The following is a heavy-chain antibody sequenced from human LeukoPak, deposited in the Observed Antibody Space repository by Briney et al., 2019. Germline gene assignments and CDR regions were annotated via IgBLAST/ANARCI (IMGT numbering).Heavy chain of an antibody. V-gene: IGHV4-59*12. J-gene: IGHJ6*02. D-gene: IGHD2-2*01. CDR3: ARAGTSRPKYCSSTSCRRYYGMDV. CDR1: GGSITKYY. Sequence: SETLSLTCTVSGGSITKYYWTRIRQPPGKGLEWIGYIYYTGSTNYNPSLGSRVTISVDTSKNQFSLKLSSVTAADTAVYYCARAGTSRPKYCSSTSCRRYYGMDVWGQGTTVTVSS. CDR2: IYYTGST.